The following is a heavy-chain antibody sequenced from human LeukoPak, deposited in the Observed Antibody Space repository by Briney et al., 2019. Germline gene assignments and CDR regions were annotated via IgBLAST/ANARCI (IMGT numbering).Heavy chain of an antibody. CDR3: ARLENWAFDF. J-gene: IGHJ4*02. CDR1: GDSVSSNSAA. D-gene: IGHD7-27*01. Sequence: SQTLSLTSAISGDSVSSNSAAWNWIRQSPSRGLEWLGRTYYSSKWSTDYAVSVKSRITVNPDTAQNQFSLHLNSVTPEDTAVYYCARLENWAFDFWGQGTLITVSS. CDR2: TYYSSKWST. V-gene: IGHV6-1*01.